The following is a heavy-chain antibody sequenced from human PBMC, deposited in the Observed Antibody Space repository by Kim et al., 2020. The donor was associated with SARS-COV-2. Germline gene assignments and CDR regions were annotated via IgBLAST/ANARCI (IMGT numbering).Heavy chain of an antibody. CDR1: GGSISSYY. J-gene: IGHJ5*02. CDR2: IYTSGST. V-gene: IGHV4-4*07. Sequence: SETLSLTCTVSGGSISSYYWSWIRQPAGKGLEWMGRIYTSGSTNYNPSLKSRVTMSGDTSKNQFSLKLSSVTAADTAVYYCARESAITMVRGATRSWFDPWGQGTLVTVSS. D-gene: IGHD3-10*01. CDR3: ARESAITMVRGATRSWFDP.